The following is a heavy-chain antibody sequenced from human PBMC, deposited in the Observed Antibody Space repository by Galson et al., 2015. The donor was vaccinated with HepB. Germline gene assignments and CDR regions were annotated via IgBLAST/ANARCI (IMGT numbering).Heavy chain of an antibody. CDR2: ISAYNGNT. J-gene: IGHJ6*03. Sequence: SVKVSCKASGYTFTRYGISWVRQAPGQGLEWMGWISAYNGNTNYAQKLQGRVTMTTDTSTSTAYMELRSLRSDDTAVYYCATSSSCRDYYYCYMDVWGKGTTVTVSS. D-gene: IGHD6-13*01. CDR3: ATSSSCRDYYYCYMDV. V-gene: IGHV1-18*01. CDR1: GYTFTRYG.